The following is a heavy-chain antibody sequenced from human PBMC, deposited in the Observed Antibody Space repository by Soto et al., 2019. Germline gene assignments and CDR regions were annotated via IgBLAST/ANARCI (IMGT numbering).Heavy chain of an antibody. CDR2: ISGPSIYI. V-gene: IGHV3-21*01. CDR3: AGGFRNGFNV. CDR1: GFTFSGYS. Sequence: EVQLVEPGGGLVKPGGSLRLSCVASGFTFSGYSINWVRQAPGKGLEWVSYISGPSIYIYYADTVNGRFTICRDNAKRGVHLQMNSAGAGVTAVYYCAGGFRNGFNVWGQGTTVSVSS. J-gene: IGHJ6*02. D-gene: IGHD2-8*01.